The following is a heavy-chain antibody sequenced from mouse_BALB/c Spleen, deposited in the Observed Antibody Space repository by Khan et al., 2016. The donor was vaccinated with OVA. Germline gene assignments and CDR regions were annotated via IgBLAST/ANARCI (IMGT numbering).Heavy chain of an antibody. D-gene: IGHD2-14*01. CDR3: GRLGCWLAY. J-gene: IGHJ3*01. CDR1: GYAFSSYW. CDR2: IYPGDGNT. V-gene: IGHV1-80*01. Sequence: QVQLQQSGAELVRPGSSVKISCKASGYAFSSYWMNWVKQRPGQGLEWIGQIYPGDGNTHYNGNFKGKATLTADKSSSTAYMQLSSLTSEDSAVYFCGRLGCWLAYWGQGTLVTVSA.